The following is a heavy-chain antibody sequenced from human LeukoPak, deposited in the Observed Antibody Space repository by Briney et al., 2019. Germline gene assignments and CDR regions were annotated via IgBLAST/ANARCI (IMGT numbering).Heavy chain of an antibody. CDR2: VSTYNGNT. J-gene: IGHJ4*02. CDR3: ASGLGAHVD. CDR1: GDPFPSYG. Sequence: ASVKVSCKVSGDPFPSYGFSWVRQAPGQGLEWVGWVSTYNGNTNYGQKFQDRVTMTTDTSTNTAYMELRSLRSDDPAVYFCASGLGAHVDWGQGTLITVSS. V-gene: IGHV1-18*01. D-gene: IGHD1-26*01.